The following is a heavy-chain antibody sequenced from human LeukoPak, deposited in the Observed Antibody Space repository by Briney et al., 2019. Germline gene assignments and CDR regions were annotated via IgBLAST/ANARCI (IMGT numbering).Heavy chain of an antibody. J-gene: IGHJ4*02. CDR2: ISGSGGST. CDR3: AKAGSGWYSGRHDY. CDR1: GFTFSTCA. D-gene: IGHD6-19*01. V-gene: IGHV3-23*01. Sequence: PGGSLRLSCAASGFTFSTCAMSWVRQAPGKGLEWVSAISGSGGSTYYAGSVKGRFTISRDNSKNTLYLQMNSLRAEDTAVYYCAKAGSGWYSGRHDYWGLGTLVTVSS.